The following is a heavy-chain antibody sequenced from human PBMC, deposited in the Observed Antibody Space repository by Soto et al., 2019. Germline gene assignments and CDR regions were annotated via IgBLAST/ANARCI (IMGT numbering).Heavy chain of an antibody. CDR2: ISSSDTII. V-gene: IGHV3-11*01. J-gene: IGHJ4*02. CDR3: ARDLGYYDSSGYFDY. Sequence: VGSLRLSCAASGFTFSDYYMSWIRQAPGKGLEWVSYISSSDTIISYADSVKGRFTISRDNAKNSLYLQMNSLRAEDTAVYYCARDLGYYDSSGYFDYWGQGTLVTVSS. CDR1: GFTFSDYY. D-gene: IGHD3-22*01.